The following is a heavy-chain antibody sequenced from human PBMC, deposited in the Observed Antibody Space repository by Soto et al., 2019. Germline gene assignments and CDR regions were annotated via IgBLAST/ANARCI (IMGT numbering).Heavy chain of an antibody. CDR2: IYYSGST. J-gene: IGHJ6*03. CDR3: AREKARETTGSRPGYYMDV. V-gene: IGHV4-31*03. D-gene: IGHD4-17*01. Sequence: QVQLQESGPGLVKPSQTLSLTCTVSGGSISSGGYYWSWIRQHPGNGLEWIGYIYYSGSTYYYPCLKSRVNISVDTSKNRFSLKLSSVTAADTAVYYCAREKARETTGSRPGYYMDVWGKGTTVTVSS. CDR1: GGSISSGGYY.